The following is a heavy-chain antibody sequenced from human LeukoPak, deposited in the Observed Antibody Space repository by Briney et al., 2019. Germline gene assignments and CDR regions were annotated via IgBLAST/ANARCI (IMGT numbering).Heavy chain of an antibody. Sequence: ASVKVSCKASGYTFTSYGISWVRQAPGQGLEWMGWISAYNGNTSYAQKFQGRVTMTRDTSTSTVYMELSSLRSEDTAVYYCARAPRSGNGPDRGVEGYWGQGTLVTVSS. J-gene: IGHJ4*02. D-gene: IGHD3-10*01. CDR1: GYTFTSYG. V-gene: IGHV1-18*01. CDR2: ISAYNGNT. CDR3: ARAPRSGNGPDRGVEGY.